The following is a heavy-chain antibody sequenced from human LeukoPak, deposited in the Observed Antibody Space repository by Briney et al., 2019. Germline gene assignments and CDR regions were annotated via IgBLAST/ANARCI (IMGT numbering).Heavy chain of an antibody. J-gene: IGHJ3*02. CDR2: IIPILGIA. D-gene: IGHD3-22*01. CDR3: ARFYDSSDRGAFDI. V-gene: IGHV1-69*04. CDR1: GGTFSSYA. Sequence: GASVKVSCKASGGTFSSYAISWVRQAPGQGLEWMGRIIPILGIANYAQKFQGRVTITADKPTSTAYMELSSLRSEDTAVYYCARFYDSSDRGAFDIWGQGTMVTVSS.